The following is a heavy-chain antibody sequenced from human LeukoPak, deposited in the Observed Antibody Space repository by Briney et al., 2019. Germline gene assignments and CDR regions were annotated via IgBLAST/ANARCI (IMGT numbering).Heavy chain of an antibody. CDR2: MYTSGDI. D-gene: IGHD6-13*01. V-gene: IGHV3-66*01. CDR1: GLVVSRNY. CDR3: ALPDLYSTGWYDF. Sequence: PGGSLRLSCVASGLVVSRNYVTWVRQVPGGGLEWVSIMYTSGDIYYADSVKGRFTLSRDDSKNTLYLQMHSLRVEDTAVYYCALPDLYSTGWYDFWGQGTLVAVSS. J-gene: IGHJ5*01.